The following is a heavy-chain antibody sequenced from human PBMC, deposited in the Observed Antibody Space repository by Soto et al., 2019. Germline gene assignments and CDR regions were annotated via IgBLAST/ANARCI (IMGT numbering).Heavy chain of an antibody. J-gene: IGHJ6*03. Sequence: ASVKVSCKASGYTFTSYGISWVRQAPGQGLEWMGWISAYNGNTNYAQKLQGRVTMTTDTSTSTAYMELRSLRSDDTAVYYCARDQDGTTRDYYMDVWGKGTTVTVSS. D-gene: IGHD1-7*01. CDR2: ISAYNGNT. CDR3: ARDQDGTTRDYYMDV. V-gene: IGHV1-18*01. CDR1: GYTFTSYG.